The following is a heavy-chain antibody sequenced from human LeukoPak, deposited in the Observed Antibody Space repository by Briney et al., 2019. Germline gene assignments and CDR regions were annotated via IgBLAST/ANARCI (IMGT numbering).Heavy chain of an antibody. CDR1: GFTGSSNY. V-gene: IGHV3-53*01. D-gene: IGHD3-22*01. Sequence: GGSLRLSCAASGFTGSSNYMSWVRQAPGKGLEWVSVIYSGGSTYYADSVKGRFTISRDNSKNTLYLQMNSLRAEDTAVYYCARTTYYYDSSGYFDYWGQGTLVTVSS. CDR3: ARTTYYYDSSGYFDY. CDR2: IYSGGST. J-gene: IGHJ4*02.